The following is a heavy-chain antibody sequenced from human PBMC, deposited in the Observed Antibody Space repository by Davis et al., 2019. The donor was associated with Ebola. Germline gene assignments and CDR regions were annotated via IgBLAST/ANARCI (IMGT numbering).Heavy chain of an antibody. CDR3: VKDRFTVVVVHGGFDY. J-gene: IGHJ4*02. D-gene: IGHD2-15*01. Sequence: GGSLRLSCSVSGFTFSTYAMHWVRQAPGRGLEYVSAINNNGDTTYYTDSVKGRFTISRDNSKNTLYLQMSSLRPEDTAVYYCVKDRFTVVVVHGGFDYWGQGTLVTVSS. CDR1: GFTFSTYA. V-gene: IGHV3-64D*06. CDR2: INNNGDTT.